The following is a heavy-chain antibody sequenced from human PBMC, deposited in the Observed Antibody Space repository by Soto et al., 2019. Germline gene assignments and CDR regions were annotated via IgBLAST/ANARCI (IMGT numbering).Heavy chain of an antibody. Sequence: KSSETLSLTCTVSGGSMGSYFWSWIRQSPGKGLEWIGYIYYRGSTDYNPSLRSRVTISEDTSKNQFSLKLRSVTAADTAVYYCARSYNLNYHFDFWGQGTLVTVSS. CDR1: GGSMGSYF. J-gene: IGHJ4*02. V-gene: IGHV4-59*13. CDR3: ARSYNLNYHFDF. D-gene: IGHD1-7*01. CDR2: IYYRGST.